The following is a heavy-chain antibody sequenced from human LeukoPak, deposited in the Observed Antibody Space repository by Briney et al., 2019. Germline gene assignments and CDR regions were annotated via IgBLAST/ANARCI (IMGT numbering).Heavy chain of an antibody. J-gene: IGHJ5*02. CDR1: GFTFSSYS. Sequence: GGSLRLSCAASGFTFSSYSMNWVRQAPGKGLEWVSSISSSSSYIYYADSVKGRFTISRDNAKNSLYLQMNSLRAEDTAVYYCARGRLYEQPGWFDPWGQGTLVTVPS. V-gene: IGHV3-21*01. D-gene: IGHD4/OR15-4a*01. CDR2: ISSSSSYI. CDR3: ARGRLYEQPGWFDP.